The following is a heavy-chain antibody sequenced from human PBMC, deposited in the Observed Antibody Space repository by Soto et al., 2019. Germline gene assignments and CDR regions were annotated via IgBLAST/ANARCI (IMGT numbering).Heavy chain of an antibody. D-gene: IGHD2-15*01. CDR2: INPRSGET. V-gene: IGHV1-2*02. Sequence: ASVKVSCNASGYTFIDNFIQWLRQAARQGLEWMGWINPRSGETNYAQKFQGSVTITRDKSISTDYMDIIILRSADKAIYYCVRGLKWRDIDYWGPGTPVTVSS. J-gene: IGHJ4*02. CDR1: GYTFIDNF. CDR3: VRGLKWRDIDY.